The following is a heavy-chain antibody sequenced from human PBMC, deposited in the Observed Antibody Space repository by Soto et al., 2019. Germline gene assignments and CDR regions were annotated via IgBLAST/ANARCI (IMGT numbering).Heavy chain of an antibody. CDR3: ARVGATVTSQALGFDH. V-gene: IGHV4-59*11. CDR2: LYYTGST. D-gene: IGHD4-17*01. Sequence: ETLSLTCTVSGGSISSHYWSWVRQPPGKGLEWIGYLYYTGSTNYNASLKSQVTMSLDTSKNQFSLMLTSVTAADTAVYYCARVGATVTSQALGFDHWGQGILVTVSS. J-gene: IGHJ4*02. CDR1: GGSISSHY.